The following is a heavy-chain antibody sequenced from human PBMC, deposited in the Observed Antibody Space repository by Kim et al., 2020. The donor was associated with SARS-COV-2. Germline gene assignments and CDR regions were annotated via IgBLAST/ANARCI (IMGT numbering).Heavy chain of an antibody. CDR3: AKDLIAAAGRGYYYGMDV. CDR2: ISYDGSNK. J-gene: IGHJ6*02. CDR1: GFTFSSYG. Sequence: GGSLRLSCAASGFTFSSYGMHWVRQAPGKGLEWVAVISYDGSNKYYADSVKGRFTISRDNSKNTLYLQMNSLRAEDTAVYYCAKDLIAAAGRGYYYGMDVWGQGTTVTVSS. D-gene: IGHD6-13*01. V-gene: IGHV3-30*18.